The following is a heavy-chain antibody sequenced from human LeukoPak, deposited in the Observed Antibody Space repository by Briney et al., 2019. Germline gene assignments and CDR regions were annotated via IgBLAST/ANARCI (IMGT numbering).Heavy chain of an antibody. D-gene: IGHD6-19*01. CDR2: FDPEDGET. CDR3: ATDGSSGWFYYFDY. J-gene: IGHJ4*02. CDR1: GYTLTELS. V-gene: IGHV1-24*01. Sequence: ASVKVSCKVSGYTLTELSMHWVRPAPGKGREWMGGFDPEDGETIYAQKFQGRVTMTEDTSTDTAYMELSSLRSEDTAVYYCATDGSSGWFYYFDYWGQGTLVTVSS.